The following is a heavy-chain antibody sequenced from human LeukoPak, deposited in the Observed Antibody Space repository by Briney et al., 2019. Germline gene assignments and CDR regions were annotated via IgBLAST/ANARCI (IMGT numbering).Heavy chain of an antibody. J-gene: IGHJ4*02. Sequence: GGSLRLSCAASGFTFSSYGMHWVRQAPGKGLEWVAVISYDGSNKYYADSVKGRFTISRDNSKNTLYLQMNSLRAEDTAVYYCARGVRMSEDIVVVVAASKDYWGQGTLVTVSS. CDR3: ARGVRMSEDIVVVVAASKDY. CDR2: ISYDGSNK. D-gene: IGHD2-15*01. V-gene: IGHV3-30*03. CDR1: GFTFSSYG.